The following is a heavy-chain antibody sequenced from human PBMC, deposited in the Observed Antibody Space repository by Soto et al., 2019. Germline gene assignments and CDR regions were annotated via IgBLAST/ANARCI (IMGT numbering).Heavy chain of an antibody. D-gene: IGHD3-3*01. Sequence: SETLSLTCTVSGGSISSYYWSWIRQPPGKGLEWIGYIYYSGSTNYNPSLKSRVTISVDTSKNQFSLKLSSVTAADTAVYYCARQRRITIFGVVTPLDYWGQGTLVTVSS. CDR3: ARQRRITIFGVVTPLDY. CDR1: GGSISSYY. CDR2: IYYSGST. J-gene: IGHJ4*02. V-gene: IGHV4-59*08.